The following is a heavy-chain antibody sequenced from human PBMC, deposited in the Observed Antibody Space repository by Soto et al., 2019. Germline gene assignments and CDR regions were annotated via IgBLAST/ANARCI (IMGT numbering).Heavy chain of an antibody. J-gene: IGHJ4*02. CDR2: LSVSCTIT. Sequence: VGSLRLSCAASVFIFFNYSINWVRQAPGKGLEWVSGLSVSCTITYYADSLKCRFTISRDNARDTLFLQMNSLTADDKAVYYCAKETKKASSFKRFEYWGQGAMVNVSS. CDR3: AKETKKASSFKRFEY. V-gene: IGHV3-23*01. D-gene: IGHD6-6*01. CDR1: VFIFFNYS.